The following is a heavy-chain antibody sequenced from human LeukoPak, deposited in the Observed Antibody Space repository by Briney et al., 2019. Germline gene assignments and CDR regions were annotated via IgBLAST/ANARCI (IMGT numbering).Heavy chain of an antibody. D-gene: IGHD5-18*01. CDR3: ARGGYSYGFRASYYYYYGMDV. CDR1: GDSVSSNSAA. V-gene: IGHV6-1*01. CDR2: TYYRSKWYN. J-gene: IGHJ6*01. Sequence: SQTLSLTCAISGDSVSSNSAAWNWIRQSPSRGLEWLGRTYYRSKWYNDYAVSVKSRITINPDTSKNQFSLQLNSVTPQDTAVYYCARGGYSYGFRASYYYYYGMDVWGKGPRSPSPQ.